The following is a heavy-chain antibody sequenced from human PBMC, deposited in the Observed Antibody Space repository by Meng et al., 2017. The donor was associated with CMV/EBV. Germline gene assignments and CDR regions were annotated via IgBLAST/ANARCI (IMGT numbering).Heavy chain of an antibody. Sequence: GESLKISCAASGFTFSSYSMNWVRQAPGKGLELVSSISSSSSYIYYADSVKGRFTISRDNAKNSLYLQMNSLRTEDTAVYYCARDRYCSSTSCYTYYYYGMDVWGQGTTVTVSS. V-gene: IGHV3-21*01. CDR3: ARDRYCSSTSCYTYYYYGMDV. J-gene: IGHJ6*02. CDR1: GFTFSSYS. CDR2: ISSSSSYI. D-gene: IGHD2-2*02.